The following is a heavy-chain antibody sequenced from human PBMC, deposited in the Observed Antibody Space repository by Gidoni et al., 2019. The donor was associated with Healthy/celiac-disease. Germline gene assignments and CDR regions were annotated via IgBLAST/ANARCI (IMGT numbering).Heavy chain of an antibody. CDR3: ARVEWELLYWYFDL. CDR1: GGSLSGYY. D-gene: IGHD1-26*01. V-gene: IGHV4-34*01. CDR2: INHSQST. J-gene: IGHJ2*01. Sequence: QVQLQPWGAGLLKPSETLSLTCAVYGGSLSGYYWSWIRQPPGKGLEWIGEINHSQSTNYNPSLKSRVTISVDTSKNQFSLKLSSVTAADTAVYYCARVEWELLYWYFDLWGRGTLVTVSS.